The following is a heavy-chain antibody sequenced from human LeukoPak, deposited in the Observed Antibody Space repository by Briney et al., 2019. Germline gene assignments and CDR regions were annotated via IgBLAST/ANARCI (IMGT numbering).Heavy chain of an antibody. V-gene: IGHV3-21*01. Sequence: KTGGSLRLSCAASGFTFSNYNMNWVRQAPGKGLEWVSSISSSSSYIYYADSGKGRFTIARDNAKNSLYLQMNSLRAEDTAVYYCARDYLAVRGVIITNYYYYMDVWGKGTTVTVSS. CDR2: ISSSSSYI. CDR1: GFTFSNYN. J-gene: IGHJ6*03. CDR3: ARDYLAVRGVIITNYYYYMDV. D-gene: IGHD3-10*01.